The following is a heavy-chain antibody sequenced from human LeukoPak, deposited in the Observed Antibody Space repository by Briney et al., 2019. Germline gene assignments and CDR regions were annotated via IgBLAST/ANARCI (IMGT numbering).Heavy chain of an antibody. CDR3: ARALPNPDSSSWYEPFDY. CDR2: IYSGGST. J-gene: IGHJ4*02. CDR1: GFTVSSNY. V-gene: IGHV3-53*01. D-gene: IGHD6-13*01. Sequence: GGSLRLSCAASGFTVSSNYMSWVRQAPGKGLEWVSVIYSGGSTYYADSVKGRFTISRDNSKNTLYLQMNSLRAEDTAVYYCARALPNPDSSSWYEPFDYWGQGTLVTVSS.